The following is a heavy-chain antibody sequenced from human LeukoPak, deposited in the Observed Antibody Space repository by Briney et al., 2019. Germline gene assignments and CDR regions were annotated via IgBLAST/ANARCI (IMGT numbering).Heavy chain of an antibody. J-gene: IGHJ6*02. CDR3: AKGGGAGGYYYYGMDV. Sequence: PGGSLRLSCAASGFTFSSYAMSWVRQAPGKGLEWVSSIRHSGDSTYYADSVKGRFTISRDTSKNTLFLQMNSLRVEDTAVSDFAKGGGAGGYYYYGMDVWGQGTTVTVSS. CDR2: IRHSGDST. CDR1: GFTFSSYA. V-gene: IGHV3-23*01. D-gene: IGHD3-10*01.